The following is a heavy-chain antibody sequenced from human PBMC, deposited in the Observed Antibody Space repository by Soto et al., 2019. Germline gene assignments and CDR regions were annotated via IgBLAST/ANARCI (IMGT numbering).Heavy chain of an antibody. CDR1: GVTFSTSG. Sequence: QVQLVQSGAEVKKPGSSLKVSCKTSGVTFSTSGISWVRQGPGQGLEWMGGIIPLFGTPKYARKFQGRVSITADESATTTYMELSGLRSDDTAVYYCARVSPSIFGGGSCYRLDSYVDSWGQGSLVVVSS. J-gene: IGHJ4*03. CDR3: ARVSPSIFGGGSCYRLDSYVDS. V-gene: IGHV1-69*01. CDR2: IIPLFGTP. D-gene: IGHD2-15*01.